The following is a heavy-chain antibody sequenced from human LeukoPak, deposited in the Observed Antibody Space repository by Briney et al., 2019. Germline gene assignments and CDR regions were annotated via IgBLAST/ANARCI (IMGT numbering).Heavy chain of an antibody. D-gene: IGHD2-2*01. CDR2: IYYSGST. J-gene: IGHJ6*02. V-gene: IGHV4-59*01. CDR3: ARVGGYCSSTSCPGYYGMDV. CDR1: GGSISSYY. Sequence: SETLSLTCTVSGGSISSYYWSWIRQPPGKGLEWIGYIYYSGSTNYNPSLKSRVTISVDTSKNQFSLKLSSVTAADTAVYYCARVGGYCSSTSCPGYYGMDVWGQGTTVTVSS.